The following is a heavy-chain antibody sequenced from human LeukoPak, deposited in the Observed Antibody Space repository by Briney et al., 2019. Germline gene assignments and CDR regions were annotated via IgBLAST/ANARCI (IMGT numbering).Heavy chain of an antibody. CDR1: GRSISSYY. CDR2: IYYSGST. V-gene: IGHV4-59*01. CDR3: ARRTGRLRGYDY. Sequence: SETLSLTCTVSGRSISSYYWSWIRQPPGKGLEWIGYIYYSGSTNYNPSLKSRVTISVDTSKNQFSLKLSSVTAADTAVYYCARRTGRLRGYDYWGQGTLVTVSS. J-gene: IGHJ4*02. D-gene: IGHD3-10*01.